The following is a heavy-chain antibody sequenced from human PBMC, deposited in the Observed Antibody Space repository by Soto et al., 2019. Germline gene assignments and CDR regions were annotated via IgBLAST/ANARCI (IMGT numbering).Heavy chain of an antibody. D-gene: IGHD3-22*01. CDR2: IIPIFGTA. V-gene: IGHV1-69*01. J-gene: IGHJ4*02. CDR3: ARGRYYYDSSGYYFFDY. CDR1: GGTFSSYA. Sequence: QVQLVQSGAEVKKPGSSVKVSCKASGGTFSSYAISWVRQDPGQGLEWMGGIIPIFGTANYAQKFQGRVTITADESTSTAYMELSSLRSEDTAVYYCARGRYYYDSSGYYFFDYWGQGTLVTVSS.